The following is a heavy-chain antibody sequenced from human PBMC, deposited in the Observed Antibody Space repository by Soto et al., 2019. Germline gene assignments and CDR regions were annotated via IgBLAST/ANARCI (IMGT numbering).Heavy chain of an antibody. CDR3: AKYRTVPWFDP. J-gene: IGHJ5*02. Sequence: PSETLSLTCTVSGGSISSYYWSWIRQPPGKGLEWIGYIYYSGSTNYNPSLKSRVTISVDTSKNQFSLKLSSVTAADTAVYYCAKYRTVPWFDPWGQGTLVTVSS. V-gene: IGHV4-59*01. CDR2: IYYSGST. CDR1: GGSISSYY. D-gene: IGHD5-18*01.